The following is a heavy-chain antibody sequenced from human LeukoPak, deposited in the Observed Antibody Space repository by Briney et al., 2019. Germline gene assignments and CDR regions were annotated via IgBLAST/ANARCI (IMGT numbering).Heavy chain of an antibody. CDR2: IYHFGDT. Sequence: SETLSLTCTVSGYYATDGYYWGWIRQPPGKGLEWIGHIYHFGDTFYNPSLNTRVTLSVDTSRNQISLTLTSLTAADTATYYCARIDKTQRLVLGVEQWGQGTLVTVSS. CDR3: ARIDKTQRLVLGVEQ. D-gene: IGHD6-13*01. V-gene: IGHV4-38-2*02. CDR1: GYYATDGYY. J-gene: IGHJ1*01.